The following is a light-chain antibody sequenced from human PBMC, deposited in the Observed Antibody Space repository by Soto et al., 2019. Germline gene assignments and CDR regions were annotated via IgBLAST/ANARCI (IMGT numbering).Light chain of an antibody. CDR2: GAS. CDR3: QHYDGSPIT. V-gene: IGKV3-20*01. Sequence: EIVLTHSPGTLSLSPWERATLSCRASQSVSSSYLAWYQQKPGQAPRLLIYGASSRATGIPARFSGSGSGTDFTLTISRLAPEDFAQYYCQHYDGSPITFGQGTRLEIK. J-gene: IGKJ5*01. CDR1: QSVSSSY.